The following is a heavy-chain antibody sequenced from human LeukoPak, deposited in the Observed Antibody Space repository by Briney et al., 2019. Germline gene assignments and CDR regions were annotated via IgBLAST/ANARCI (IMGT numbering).Heavy chain of an antibody. CDR3: ARGASQHGSGSYYNAIDY. CDR2: ISGSGFNT. CDR1: GFTFSTYA. J-gene: IGHJ4*02. D-gene: IGHD3-10*01. Sequence: GGSLRLSCAASGFTFSTYAMGWVRQAPGKGLEWVSAISGSGFNTYYADSVKGRFTISRDSAKNSLYLQMNSLRAEDTAVYYCARGASQHGSGSYYNAIDYWGQGTLVTVSS. V-gene: IGHV3-23*01.